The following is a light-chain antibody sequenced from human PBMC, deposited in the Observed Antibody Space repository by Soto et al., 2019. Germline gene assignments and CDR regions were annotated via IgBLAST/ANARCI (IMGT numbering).Light chain of an antibody. Sequence: EVVLTQSPGTLSLSPGERATLSCRASESVRTDSLAWYQQRRGQPPRLLIFGTSSRATGIPDRFSGRGSETDFTLTISRLEPEDFAVYYCQKYGSSFTFGGGTK. CDR3: QKYGSSFT. CDR2: GTS. J-gene: IGKJ4*01. V-gene: IGKV3-20*01. CDR1: ESVRTDS.